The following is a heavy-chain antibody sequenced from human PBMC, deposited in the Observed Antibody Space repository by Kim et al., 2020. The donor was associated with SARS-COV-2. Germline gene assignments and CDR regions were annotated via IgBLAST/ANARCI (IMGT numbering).Heavy chain of an antibody. V-gene: IGHV1-46*01. Sequence: GTKSNPQKFQGRVTMTRETSTSTVYMELSSLRSEDTAMYYCARGRPMDVWGKGTTVTVSS. CDR2: GTK. CDR3: ARGRPMDV. J-gene: IGHJ6*03.